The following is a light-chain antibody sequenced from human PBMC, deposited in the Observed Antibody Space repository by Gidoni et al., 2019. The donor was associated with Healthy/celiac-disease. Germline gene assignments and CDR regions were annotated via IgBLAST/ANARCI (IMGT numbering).Light chain of an antibody. CDR3: QQRSNWPT. CDR1: QSVSNY. Sequence: DIVLTQSPATLSLSPGERATLSCRDSQSVSNYLACYQQKPGEAPRLLNYDASNSATGIPARFSSSGSGTDFTLTSSSLEPEDFADYYCQQRSNWPTFGGGTKVEIK. V-gene: IGKV3-11*01. J-gene: IGKJ4*01. CDR2: DAS.